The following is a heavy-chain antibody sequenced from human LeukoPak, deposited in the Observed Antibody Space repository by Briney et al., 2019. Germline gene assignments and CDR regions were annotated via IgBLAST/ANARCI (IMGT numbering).Heavy chain of an antibody. J-gene: IGHJ4*02. Sequence: QTGGSLRLSCAASGFTFSSYGMHWVRQAPGKGLEWVAVISYDGSNKYYADSVKGRFTISRDNSKNTLYLQMNSLRAEDTAVYYCARYPHTLSLDYWGQGTLVTVSS. D-gene: IGHD2-2*02. CDR2: ISYDGSNK. CDR1: GFTFSSYG. CDR3: ARYPHTLSLDY. V-gene: IGHV3-30*03.